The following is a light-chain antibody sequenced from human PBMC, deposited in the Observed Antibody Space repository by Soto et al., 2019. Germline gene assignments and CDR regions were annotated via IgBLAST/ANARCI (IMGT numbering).Light chain of an antibody. CDR3: QQYNDWPPK. V-gene: IGKV3-15*01. CDR2: GAS. CDR1: QSVRSN. J-gene: IGKJ1*01. Sequence: IVLTHSPGTLSLSPWERATLSCRASQSVRSNLAWYQQKPGQAPRLLIYGASTRATGIPARFSGSGSGTEFTLSIGSLQSEDFAVYYCQQYNDWPPKFGQGTKVDIK.